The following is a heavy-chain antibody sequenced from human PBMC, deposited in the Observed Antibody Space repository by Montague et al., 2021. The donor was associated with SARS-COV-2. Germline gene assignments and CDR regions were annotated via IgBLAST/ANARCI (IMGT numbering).Heavy chain of an antibody. J-gene: IGHJ4*02. V-gene: IGHV4-34*01. Sequence: STNYNPSLKSRVTMSVDKSKNQFSLKLRSVTAADTAVYYCASDRGPFDYWGQGTVVTDSS. CDR3: ASDRGPFDY. CDR2: ST. D-gene: IGHD3-10*01.